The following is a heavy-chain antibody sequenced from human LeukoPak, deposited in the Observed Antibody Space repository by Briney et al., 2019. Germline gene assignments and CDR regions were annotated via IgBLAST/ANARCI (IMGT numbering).Heavy chain of an antibody. Sequence: SETLSLTCAVSGGFISTGSYYWGWIRQPPGKGLEWVGNIYYSGSTYYNPSLKSRVTISVDKSKNQFSLKLSSVTAADTAVYYCARDAVTAVAGTGDYYYGMDVWGQGTTVTVSS. CDR1: GGFISTGSYY. V-gene: IGHV4-39*07. J-gene: IGHJ6*02. CDR2: IYYSGST. CDR3: ARDAVTAVAGTGDYYYGMDV. D-gene: IGHD6-19*01.